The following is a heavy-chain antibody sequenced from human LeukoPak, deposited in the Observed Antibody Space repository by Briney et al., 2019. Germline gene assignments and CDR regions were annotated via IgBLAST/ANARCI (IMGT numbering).Heavy chain of an antibody. Sequence: GGSLRLSCSTSGFTFSRFSMRWVRQAPGKGLEWVASIYVTGNFISYAGSVKGRFTISRDNANNSVYLQMSSLRADDTAVYYWAREFNPNRKFYYWGQGTL. CDR1: GFTFSRFS. D-gene: IGHD1-14*01. V-gene: IGHV3-21*06. J-gene: IGHJ4*02. CDR3: AREFNPNRKFYY. CDR2: IYVTGNFI.